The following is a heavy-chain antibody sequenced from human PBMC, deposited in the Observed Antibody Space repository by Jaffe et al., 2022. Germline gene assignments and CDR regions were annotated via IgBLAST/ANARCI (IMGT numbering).Heavy chain of an antibody. D-gene: IGHD4-17*01. Sequence: QVQLVQSGAEVKKPGASVKVSCRASGYTFTSYVIHWVRQAPGQTLEWMAWINPGNGNTRYSQKFQGRLTITRDTSASTAYMEVSSLRSEDSGVYYCARPPTATRNDAFDMWGQGTMVTVSS. CDR1: GYTFTSYV. CDR3: ARPPTATRNDAFDM. J-gene: IGHJ3*02. V-gene: IGHV1-3*01. CDR2: INPGNGNT.